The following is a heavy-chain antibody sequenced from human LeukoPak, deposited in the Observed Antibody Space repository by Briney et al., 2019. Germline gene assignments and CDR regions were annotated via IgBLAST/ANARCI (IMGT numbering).Heavy chain of an antibody. D-gene: IGHD3-22*01. Sequence: PGGSLRLSCAASGFPLRVYGVHWVRQAPAKGLEGVAVISFDGSHKYYVDSVKGRFIISRDDSKNTGSLEMNNLRAEDAAVYYCARGVDLRAVSITTGAVDIWGQGTMVSVSS. CDR2: ISFDGSHK. J-gene: IGHJ3*02. V-gene: IGHV3-30*03. CDR3: ARGVDLRAVSITTGAVDI. CDR1: GFPLRVYG.